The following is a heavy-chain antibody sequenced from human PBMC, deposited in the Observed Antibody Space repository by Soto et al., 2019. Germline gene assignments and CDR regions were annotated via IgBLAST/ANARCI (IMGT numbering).Heavy chain of an antibody. CDR2: INAGNGNT. CDR3: ARGHVGSSSWCPRRVEYYYYVMDV. Sequence: QVQLVQSGAEVKKPGASVKVSCKASGYTFTSYAMHWVRQAPGQRLEWMGWINAGNGNTKYSQKFQGRVTIPREPSASTAYMELGSLRSEDTDLYYCARGHVGSSSWCPRRVEYYYYVMDVWGQGTTVTVSS. D-gene: IGHD6-13*01. V-gene: IGHV1-3*01. CDR1: GYTFTSYA. J-gene: IGHJ6*02.